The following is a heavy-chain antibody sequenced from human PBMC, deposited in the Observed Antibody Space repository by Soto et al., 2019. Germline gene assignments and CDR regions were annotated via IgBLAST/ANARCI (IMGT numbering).Heavy chain of an antibody. D-gene: IGHD3-22*01. V-gene: IGHV1-69*13. CDR2: IIPIFGTA. J-gene: IGHJ4*02. CDR1: VGTFSSYA. Sequence: SVKVSCKASVGTFSSYAMSWVRPAPGQGLEWMGGIIPIFGTANYAQKFQGRVTITADESTSTAYMELSSLRSEDTAVYYCARLFYYDSSGYPVDYDYCDRGTLVTGST. CDR3: ARLFYYDSSGYPVDYDY.